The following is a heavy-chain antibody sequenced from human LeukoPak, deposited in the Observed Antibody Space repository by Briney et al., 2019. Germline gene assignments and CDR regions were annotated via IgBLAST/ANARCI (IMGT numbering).Heavy chain of an antibody. J-gene: IGHJ6*03. Sequence: GGSLRLSCAASGFTFSSYAMHWVRQAPGKGLEWVAVISYDGSNKYYADSVKGRFTISRDNSKNTLYLQMNSLRVEDTAVYYCARGEVKSGYFYYMDVWGKGTTVTVSS. CDR3: ARGEVKSGYFYYMDV. CDR1: GFTFSSYA. V-gene: IGHV3-30-3*01. D-gene: IGHD3-3*01. CDR2: ISYDGSNK.